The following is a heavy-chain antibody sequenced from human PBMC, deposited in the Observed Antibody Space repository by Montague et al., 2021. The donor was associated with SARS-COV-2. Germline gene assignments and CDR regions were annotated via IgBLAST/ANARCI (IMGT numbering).Heavy chain of an antibody. CDR2: INHGGST. V-gene: IGHV4-34*01. CDR1: GGSFSTYS. J-gene: IGHJ6*03. Sequence: SETLSLTCAVHGGSFSTYSWNWIRQPPGKGLEWIGEINHGGSTNYSPSLKSRVTISADTSKNQFSLKLTSVAAADTAVYYCARLGDGVVPSPILGVGPYYSYYYRDVWGKGTTVTVSS. D-gene: IGHD3-10*01. CDR3: ARLGDGVVPSPILGVGPYYSYYYRDV.